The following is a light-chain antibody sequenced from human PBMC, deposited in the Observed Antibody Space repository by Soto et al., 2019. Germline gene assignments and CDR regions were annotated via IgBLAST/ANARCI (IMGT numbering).Light chain of an antibody. J-gene: IGKJ5*01. V-gene: IGKV1-9*01. CDR3: QQINTYPH. CDR1: QDISSF. Sequence: DIQLTQSPSFLSASVGDRVTITCRASQDISSFLAWYQQKSGKAPNLLIYDASTLQSGVPSRFRGSGSGTEFTLTISSLQPEDFATSFCQQINTYPHFGQGTRLEIK. CDR2: DAS.